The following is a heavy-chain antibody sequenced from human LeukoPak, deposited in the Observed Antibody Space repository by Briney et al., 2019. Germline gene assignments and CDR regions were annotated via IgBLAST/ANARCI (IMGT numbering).Heavy chain of an antibody. J-gene: IGHJ5*02. CDR2: ISWNSGSI. Sequence: PGRSLRLSCAASGFTFDDYAMHWVRQAPGKGLEWVSGISWNSGSIGYADSVKGRFIISRDNAKNSLYLQMNSLRAEDTALYYCAKDMSPYSSGWLNWFDPWGQGTLVTVSS. CDR3: AKDMSPYSSGWLNWFDP. D-gene: IGHD6-19*01. V-gene: IGHV3-9*01. CDR1: GFTFDDYA.